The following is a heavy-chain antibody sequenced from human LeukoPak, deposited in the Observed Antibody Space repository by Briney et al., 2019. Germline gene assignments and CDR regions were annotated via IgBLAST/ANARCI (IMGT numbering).Heavy chain of an antibody. CDR3: ARDSKSTADAFDI. J-gene: IGHJ3*02. Sequence: PSETLSLTCAVSGGSITSSHWWSWVRQSPGKGLEWIGNTYHSDYINYNPSLKSRATISVDKAKNQLSLKVTSVTAADTAMYYCARDSKSTADAFDIWGQGTMVTVSS. CDR1: GGSITSSHW. V-gene: IGHV4-4*02. D-gene: IGHD5/OR15-5a*01. CDR2: TYHSDYI.